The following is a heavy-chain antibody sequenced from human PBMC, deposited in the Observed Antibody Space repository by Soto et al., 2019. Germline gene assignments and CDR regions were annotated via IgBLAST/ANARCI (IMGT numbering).Heavy chain of an antibody. J-gene: IGHJ3*02. V-gene: IGHV4-31*03. Sequence: PSETLSLTCTVSCGSMSSGGYYSIWSRQHPGKVGEWIRYIYYSASTYYNPSLKSRVTISVDTSKNQSSLKLSSVTAADPAVYYCARVETDIVVVPAALGDFDIWVQGTMVTVSS. CDR1: CGSMSSGGYY. CDR2: IYYSAST. D-gene: IGHD2-2*01. CDR3: ARVETDIVVVPAALGDFDI.